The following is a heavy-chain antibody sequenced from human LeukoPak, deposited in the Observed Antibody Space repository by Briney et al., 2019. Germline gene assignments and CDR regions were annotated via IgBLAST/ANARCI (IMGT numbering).Heavy chain of an antibody. CDR2: ISAYNGNT. V-gene: IGHV1-18*01. J-gene: IGHJ5*02. CDR1: GYTFTSYG. CDR3: ARAYRLRFLEWLRPANWFDP. D-gene: IGHD3-3*01. Sequence: ASVKVSCKASGYTFTSYGISWVRQAPGQGLEWMGWISAYNGNTNYAQKFQGRVTITRNTSISTAYMELSSLRSEDTAVYYCARAYRLRFLEWLRPANWFDPWGQGTLVTVSS.